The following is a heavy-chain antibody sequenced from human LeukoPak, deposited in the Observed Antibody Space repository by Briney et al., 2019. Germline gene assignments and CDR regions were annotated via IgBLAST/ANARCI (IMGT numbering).Heavy chain of an antibody. J-gene: IGHJ4*02. Sequence: SETLSLTCAVSGYSISSGYYWGWIRQPSGKGLEWIGRIYHSGSTYYNPSLKSRVTISVDTSKNQFSLKLSSVTAADTAVYYCARGSSGVRGGIILPFDYWGQGTLVTVSS. CDR3: ARGSSGVRGGIILPFDY. CDR2: IYHSGST. CDR1: GYSISSGYY. V-gene: IGHV4-38-2*01. D-gene: IGHD3-10*01.